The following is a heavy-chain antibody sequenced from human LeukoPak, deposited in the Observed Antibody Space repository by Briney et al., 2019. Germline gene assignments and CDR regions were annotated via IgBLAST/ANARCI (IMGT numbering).Heavy chain of an antibody. CDR3: AREGFTISPYYYMDV. CDR2: ISAYNGNT. Sequence: ASVKVSCKASGYTFTSYGISWGRQAPGQGLEWMGWISAYNGNTNYAQKLHGRVTMTTDTSTSTAYMELRSLRSDDTAVYYCAREGFTISPYYYMDVWGKGTTVTVSS. V-gene: IGHV1-18*01. D-gene: IGHD3-3*01. CDR1: GYTFTSYG. J-gene: IGHJ6*03.